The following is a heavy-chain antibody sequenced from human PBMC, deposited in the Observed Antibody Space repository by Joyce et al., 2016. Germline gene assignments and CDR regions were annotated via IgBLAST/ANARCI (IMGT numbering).Heavy chain of an antibody. CDR1: GGSFSDYY. Sequence: QVQLQQWGAGLLKPSETLSLTCAVYGGSFSDYYWNWIRQPPGKGLDWIGEINHSGTTNYNPSLESRVTISGDTSTKQFSLKLRSVTAADTALYYCVRGRSRGLTYYFSSGASLGFFEYWGQGTLVTVSS. J-gene: IGHJ1*01. V-gene: IGHV4-34*01. CDR2: INHSGTT. D-gene: IGHD3-22*01. CDR3: VRGRSRGLTYYFSSGASLGFFEY.